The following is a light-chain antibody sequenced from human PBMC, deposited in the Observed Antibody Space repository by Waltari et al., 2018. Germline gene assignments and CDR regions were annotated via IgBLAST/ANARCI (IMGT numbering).Light chain of an antibody. Sequence: DIVMTQSPASLAVSLGERATFNCKSSQRLLYSSNNKNYLAWYQQRPRQSPKLLIYWASTRESGVPDRFSGSGSGTDFTLTISSLQAEDVAVYYCLQYYSVPYTFGQGTKLEIK. CDR1: QRLLYSSNNKNY. J-gene: IGKJ2*01. CDR3: LQYYSVPYT. CDR2: WAS. V-gene: IGKV4-1*01.